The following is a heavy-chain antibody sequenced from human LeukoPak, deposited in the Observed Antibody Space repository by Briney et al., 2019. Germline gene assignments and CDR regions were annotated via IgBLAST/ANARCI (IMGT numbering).Heavy chain of an antibody. CDR2: ISSSGSTI. D-gene: IGHD6-19*01. J-gene: IGHJ4*02. CDR3: ARSRSSGWSRPYFDY. CDR1: GFTFGDYY. Sequence: PGGSLRLSCAASGFTFGDYYMSWIRQAPGKGLEWVSYISSSGSTIYYADSVKGRFTISRDNAKNSLYLQMNSLRAEDTAVYYCARSRSSGWSRPYFDYWGQGTLVTVSS. V-gene: IGHV3-11*01.